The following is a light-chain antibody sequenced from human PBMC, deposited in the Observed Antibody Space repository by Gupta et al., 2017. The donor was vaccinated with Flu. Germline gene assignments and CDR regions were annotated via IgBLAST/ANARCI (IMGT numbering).Light chain of an antibody. CDR2: EAP. Sequence: DIQMTQSPSTVYASVGDTVTITCRASRSISSWLAWYQQKPGSAPKLLIHEAPVSESGVPSRFSGSGSGTEFTLTISSLHSDDFATYYCQQYYIYSTFGLGTKVELK. CDR3: QQYYIYST. V-gene: IGKV1-5*03. J-gene: IGKJ1*01. CDR1: RSISSW.